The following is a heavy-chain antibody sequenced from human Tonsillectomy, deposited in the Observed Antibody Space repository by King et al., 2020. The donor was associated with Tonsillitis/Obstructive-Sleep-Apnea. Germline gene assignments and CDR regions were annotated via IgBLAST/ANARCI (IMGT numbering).Heavy chain of an antibody. V-gene: IGHV4-34*01. D-gene: IGHD1-26*01. J-gene: IGHJ6*02. CDR1: GGSFSGYY. Sequence: VQLQQWGAGLLKPSETLSLTCAVYGGSFSGYYWSWIRQPPGKGLEWIGEINHSGSTNYNPSLKSRVTISVDTSKNQFSLKLSSVTAADTAVYYCARVRGIVGATKYYYYGMDVWGQGTTVTVSS. CDR2: INHSGST. CDR3: ARVRGIVGATKYYYYGMDV.